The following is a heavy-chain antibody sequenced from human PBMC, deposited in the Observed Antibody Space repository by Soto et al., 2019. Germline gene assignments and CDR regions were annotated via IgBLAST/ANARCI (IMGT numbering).Heavy chain of an antibody. V-gene: IGHV4-30-4*01. J-gene: IGHJ6*02. CDR2: IYYSGST. CDR1: GGSISTYY. CDR3: ARDSGADGYYGMDV. D-gene: IGHD1-26*01. Sequence: SETLSLTCTVSGGSISTYYWSWIRQPPGKGLEWIGYIYYSGSTYYNPSLKSRVTISVDTSKNQFSLKLSSVTAADTAVYYCARDSGADGYYGMDVWGQGTTVTVSS.